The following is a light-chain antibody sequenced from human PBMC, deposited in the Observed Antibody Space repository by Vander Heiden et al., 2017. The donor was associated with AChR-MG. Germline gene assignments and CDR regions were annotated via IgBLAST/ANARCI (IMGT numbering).Light chain of an antibody. CDR2: QDS. V-gene: IGLV3-1*01. J-gene: IGLJ2*01. CDR3: QAWDSSINVV. CDR1: TLGDKY. Sequence: SYELTPPPSVPVSPGQTASITCSGDTLGDKYACWYQQKPGQSPVLVIYQDSKRPSGIPERFSGSNSGNTATLTISGTQAMDEADYYCQAWDSSINVVFGGGTKLTVL.